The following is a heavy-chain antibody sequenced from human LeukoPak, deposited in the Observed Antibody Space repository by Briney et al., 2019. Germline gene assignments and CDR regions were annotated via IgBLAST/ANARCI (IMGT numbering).Heavy chain of an antibody. Sequence: PGGSLRLSCGASVFTFSSYAMSLVRQAPGKGLEWVSAISGSGGSTYYADSVKGRFTISRDNSKNTLYLQMNSLRAEDTAVYYCAKGRYYDSSGYLPYWYFDLWGRGTLVTVSS. CDR2: ISGSGGST. J-gene: IGHJ2*01. CDR3: AKGRYYDSSGYLPYWYFDL. CDR1: VFTFSSYA. D-gene: IGHD3-22*01. V-gene: IGHV3-23*01.